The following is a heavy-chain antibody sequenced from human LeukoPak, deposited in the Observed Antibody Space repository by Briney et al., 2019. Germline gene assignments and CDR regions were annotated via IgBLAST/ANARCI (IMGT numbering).Heavy chain of an antibody. Sequence: GGSLRLSCAASGFTFSSYEMNWVRQAPGKGLEWVSYISSSGSTIYYADSVKGRFTISRDNAKNSLYLQMNSLRAEDTAVYYCARGASDYDIPFPPGFWGQGTLVTVSS. J-gene: IGHJ4*02. CDR2: ISSSGSTI. D-gene: IGHD3-9*01. CDR3: ARGASDYDIPFPPGF. V-gene: IGHV3-48*03. CDR1: GFTFSSYE.